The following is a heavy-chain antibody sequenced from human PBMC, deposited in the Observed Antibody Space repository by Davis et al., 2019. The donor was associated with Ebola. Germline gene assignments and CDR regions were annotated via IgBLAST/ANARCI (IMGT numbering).Heavy chain of an antibody. D-gene: IGHD1-26*01. CDR3: AGEVGGWSSYYYYYYMDV. CDR2: IYYSGST. J-gene: IGHJ6*03. Sequence: PGGSLRLSCTVSGGSISSYYWSWIRQPPGKGLEWIGYIYYSGSTNYNPSLKSRVTISVDTSKNQFSLKLSSVTAADTAVYYCAGEVGGWSSYYYYYYMDVWGKGTTVTVSS. CDR1: GGSISSYY. V-gene: IGHV4-59*01.